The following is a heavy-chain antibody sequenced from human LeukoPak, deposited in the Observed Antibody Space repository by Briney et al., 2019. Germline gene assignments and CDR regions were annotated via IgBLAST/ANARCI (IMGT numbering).Heavy chain of an antibody. Sequence: AETLSLTCTVSGGSISRSSYYWGWIRQPPGKGLEWIATIYYSGSTYYNPSLKSRVTISADTSRNQFSLKLSSVTAADTAVYYCARLTSGHFDYWGQGTLVTVSS. J-gene: IGHJ4*02. CDR3: ARLTSGHFDY. CDR1: GGSISRSSYY. D-gene: IGHD3-10*01. V-gene: IGHV4-39*01. CDR2: IYYSGST.